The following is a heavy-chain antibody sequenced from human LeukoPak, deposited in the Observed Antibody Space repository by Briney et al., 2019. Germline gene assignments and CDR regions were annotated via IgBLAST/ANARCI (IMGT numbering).Heavy chain of an antibody. J-gene: IGHJ4*02. D-gene: IGHD3-9*01. V-gene: IGHV4-59*01. CDR3: ASTIDWSFDY. CDR1: GGSISSYY. CDR2: IYYSGST. Sequence: SETLSLTCTVSGGSISSYYWSWIRQPPGKGLEWIGYIYYSGSTNYNPSLKSRVTISVDTSKSQFSLKLSSVTAADTAVYYCASTIDWSFDYWGQGTLVTVSS.